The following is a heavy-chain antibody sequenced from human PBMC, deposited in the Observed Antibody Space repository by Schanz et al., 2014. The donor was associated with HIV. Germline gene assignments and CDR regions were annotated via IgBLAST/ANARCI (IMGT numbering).Heavy chain of an antibody. CDR3: TGGLYYDSTPFDP. J-gene: IGHJ5*02. Sequence: QVQLVESGGGVVQPGRSLRLSCTASGLTFSSSIMHWVRQAPGKGLEWVAGMSHDGFSKYFADSVKGRFTISRDNSKNTLYLQMNSLRAEDTAVYYCTGGLYYDSTPFDPWGQGTLVTVSP. V-gene: IGHV3-30-3*01. CDR1: GLTFSSSI. D-gene: IGHD3-22*01. CDR2: MSHDGFSK.